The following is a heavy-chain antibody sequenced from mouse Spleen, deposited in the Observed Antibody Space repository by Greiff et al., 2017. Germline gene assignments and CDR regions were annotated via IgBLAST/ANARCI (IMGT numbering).Heavy chain of an antibody. CDR3: AVLLRGYFDV. CDR2: IVPENGNT. D-gene: IGHD1-1*01. V-gene: IGHV14-1*02. J-gene: IGHJ1*01. Sequence: VQLQQSGAELVRPGALVKLSCKASGFNIKDYYMHWVKQRPEQGLEWIGWIVPENGNTIYDPKFQGKASITADTSSNTAYLQLSSLTSEDTAVYYCAVLLRGYFDVWGAGTTVTVSS. CDR1: GFNIKDYY.